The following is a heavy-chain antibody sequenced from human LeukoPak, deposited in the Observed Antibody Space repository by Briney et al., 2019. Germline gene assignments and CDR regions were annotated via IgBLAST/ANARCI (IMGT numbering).Heavy chain of an antibody. D-gene: IGHD3-22*01. CDR3: AINPPRTYYYDSSGYYDPYYFDY. V-gene: IGHV1-69*01. J-gene: IGHJ4*02. CDR2: IIPIFGTA. CDR1: GGTFSSYA. Sequence: GSSVTVSCKASGGTFSSYAISWVRQAPGQGLEWMGGIIPIFGTANYAQKFQGRVTITADESTSTAYMELSSLRSEDTAVYYCAINPPRTYYYDSSGYYDPYYFDYWGQGTLVTVSS.